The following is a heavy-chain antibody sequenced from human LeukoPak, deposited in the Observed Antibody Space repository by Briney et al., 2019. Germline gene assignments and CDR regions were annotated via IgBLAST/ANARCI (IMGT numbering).Heavy chain of an antibody. Sequence: GGSLRLSCAASGFTFSSYGMHWVRQAPGKGLGWVAFIRYDGSNKYYADSVKGRFTIPRDNSKNTLYLQMNSLRAEDTAVYYCAKGPRRDNDAFDIWGQGTMVTVSS. CDR2: IRYDGSNK. V-gene: IGHV3-30*02. CDR3: AKGPRRDNDAFDI. J-gene: IGHJ3*02. CDR1: GFTFSSYG.